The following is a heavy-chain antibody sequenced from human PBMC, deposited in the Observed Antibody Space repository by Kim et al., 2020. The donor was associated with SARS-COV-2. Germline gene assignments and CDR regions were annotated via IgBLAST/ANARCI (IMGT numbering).Heavy chain of an antibody. Sequence: SGSPHSNPPLKSRVNIAADTSKNQFSLRLSSVTAADTAVYYCARLSVALDFWGQGTLVTVSS. CDR3: ARLSVALDF. D-gene: IGHD2-15*01. J-gene: IGHJ4*02. V-gene: IGHV4-59*01. CDR2: SGSP.